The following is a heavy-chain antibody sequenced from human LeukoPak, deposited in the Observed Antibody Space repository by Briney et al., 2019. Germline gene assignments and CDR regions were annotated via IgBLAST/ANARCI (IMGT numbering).Heavy chain of an antibody. J-gene: IGHJ6*03. CDR1: GGSISSYC. V-gene: IGHV4-59*01. CDR2: IYYSGST. D-gene: IGHD6-13*01. Sequence: SETLSLTCTVSGGSISSYCWSWIRQPPGKGLEWIGYIYYSGSTNYNPSLKSRVTISVDTSKNQFSLKLSSVTAADTAVYYCARGAGTVRGYYYYMDVWGKGTTVTVSS. CDR3: ARGAGTVRGYYYYMDV.